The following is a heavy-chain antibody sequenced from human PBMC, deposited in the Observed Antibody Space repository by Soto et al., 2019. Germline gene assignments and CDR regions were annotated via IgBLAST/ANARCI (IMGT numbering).Heavy chain of an antibody. J-gene: IGHJ6*02. CDR1: GFTFSSYE. CDR2: ISISVSTI. Sequence: WGSLRLSCAASGFTFSSYEMNWVRQAPGKGLEWVSYISISVSTIYYADSVKARFTISRDNAKNSLYLQMNSLRAEDTAVYYCTGEDDRFDNDEDYYGTEVWGQGNRVSGSS. CDR3: TGEDDRFDNDEDYYGTEV. V-gene: IGHV3-48*03. D-gene: IGHD3-10*01.